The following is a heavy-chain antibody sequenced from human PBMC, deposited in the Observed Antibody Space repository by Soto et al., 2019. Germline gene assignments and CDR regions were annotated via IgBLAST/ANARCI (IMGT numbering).Heavy chain of an antibody. J-gene: IGHJ4*02. CDR2: VSLGGGA. V-gene: IGHV4-4*02. CDR1: GVSISTADW. CDR3: AGSTADTTLKASSF. D-gene: IGHD4-4*01. Sequence: QVQLQESGPGLVRPSETLSLTCAVSGVSISTADWWSWVRQPPGKGLQWIGEVSLGGGANYNPSLKSRVTMYVDNANNPFSLMLTSVTAADTAVYFCAGSTADTTLKASSFWGQGTLVAVSS.